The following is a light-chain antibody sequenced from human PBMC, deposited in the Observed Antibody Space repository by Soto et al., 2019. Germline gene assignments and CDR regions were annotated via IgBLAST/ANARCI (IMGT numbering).Light chain of an antibody. CDR1: QSISTW. Sequence: DIQMTQSPSSVSASAGDTVTITCRASQSISTWLAWYQQKPGKAPKLVIYAASSLQSGVPSRFSGSGSGTDFTITITSLQPEDVETYYGQQSYSSPWTFGQGTKVDIK. V-gene: IGKV1-39*01. J-gene: IGKJ1*01. CDR3: QQSYSSPWT. CDR2: AAS.